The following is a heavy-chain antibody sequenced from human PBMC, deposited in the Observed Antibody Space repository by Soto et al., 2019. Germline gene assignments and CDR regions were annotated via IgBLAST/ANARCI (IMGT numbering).Heavy chain of an antibody. V-gene: IGHV3-9*01. CDR1: GFTFDDYA. Sequence: EVQLVESGGGLVQPGRSLRLSCAASGFTFDDYAMHWVRQAPGKGLEWVSGISWNSGSIGYVDSVKGRFTISRDNAKNSLYLQMNSLRAEDTALYYCAKDMGSGGRGNYYYYGMDVWGQGTTVTVSS. CDR3: AKDMGSGGRGNYYYYGMDV. CDR2: ISWNSGSI. D-gene: IGHD2-15*01. J-gene: IGHJ6*02.